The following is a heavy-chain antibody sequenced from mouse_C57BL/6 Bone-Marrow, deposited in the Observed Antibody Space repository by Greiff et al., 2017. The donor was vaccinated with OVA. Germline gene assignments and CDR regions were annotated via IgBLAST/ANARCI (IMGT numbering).Heavy chain of an antibody. D-gene: IGHD3-2*02. J-gene: IGHJ2*01. CDR3: TLDSSGYRLDY. CDR2: IRLKSDNYAT. CDR1: GFTFSNYW. Sequence: VQLKESGGGLVQPGGSMKLSCVASGFTFSNYWMNWVRQSPEKGLEWVAQIRLKSDNYATHYAESVKGRFTISRDDSKSSVYLQMNNLRAEDTGIYYCTLDSSGYRLDYWGQGTTLTVSS. V-gene: IGHV6-3*01.